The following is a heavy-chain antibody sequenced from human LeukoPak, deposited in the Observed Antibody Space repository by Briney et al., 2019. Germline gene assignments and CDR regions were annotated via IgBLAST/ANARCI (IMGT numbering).Heavy chain of an antibody. CDR1: GGSISSYY. Sequence: PSETLSLTCTVSGGSISSYYWSWIRQPAGKGLEWIGRIYTSGSTNYNPSLKSRVTISVDTSKNQFSLKLSSVTAADTAVYYCAREVTTMVRGVIFSLWFDPWGQGTLVTVSS. D-gene: IGHD3-10*01. CDR2: IYTSGST. V-gene: IGHV4-4*07. J-gene: IGHJ5*02. CDR3: AREVTTMVRGVIFSLWFDP.